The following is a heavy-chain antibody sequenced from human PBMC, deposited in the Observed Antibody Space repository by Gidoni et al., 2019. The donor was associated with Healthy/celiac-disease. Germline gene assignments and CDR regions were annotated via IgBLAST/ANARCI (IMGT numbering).Heavy chain of an antibody. J-gene: IGHJ6*02. CDR3: VRGIVVVVAASPLRGGIDV. Sequence: QLQLQESGPGLVKPSKTLSLTCTAAGGCIRSSRYYWGWLRQPPGKGLGWIGSIYYSGSTYSHPSRKSRVTISVDTSNHQFSLKLRSVTAAATAVYYCVRGIVVVVAASPLRGGIDVWGQGTTVTVSS. CDR2: IYYSGST. V-gene: IGHV4-39*01. D-gene: IGHD2-15*01. CDR1: GGCIRSSRYY.